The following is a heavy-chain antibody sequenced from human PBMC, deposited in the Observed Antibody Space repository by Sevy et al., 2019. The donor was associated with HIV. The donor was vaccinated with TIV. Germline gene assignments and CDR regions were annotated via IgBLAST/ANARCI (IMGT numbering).Heavy chain of an antibody. CDR1: GFTFSDYY. CDR3: ARDHVKDGDLGDYYYFAMDV. D-gene: IGHD4-17*01. CDR2: ISGSDGII. Sequence: GSLRLSCAASGFTFSDYYMSWIRQAPGKGLEWISYISGSDGIIYYADSVKGRFTVTRDNSKNSLYLQMSSLRAEEKAVYYCARDHVKDGDLGDYYYFAMDVWGQGTTVTVSS. J-gene: IGHJ6*02. V-gene: IGHV3-11*01.